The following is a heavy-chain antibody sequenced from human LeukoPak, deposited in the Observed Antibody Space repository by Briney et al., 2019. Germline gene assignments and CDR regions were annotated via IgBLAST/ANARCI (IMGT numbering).Heavy chain of an antibody. D-gene: IGHD3-22*01. CDR1: GGTFSSYA. J-gene: IGHJ3*02. Sequence: GASVKVSCKVSGGTFSSYAISWVRQAPGQGLEWMGGIIPIFGTANYAQKFQGRVTITADKSTSTAYMELSSLRSEDTAVYYCARGHLNYYDSSGLFDIWGQGTMVTVSS. V-gene: IGHV1-69*06. CDR3: ARGHLNYYDSSGLFDI. CDR2: IIPIFGTA.